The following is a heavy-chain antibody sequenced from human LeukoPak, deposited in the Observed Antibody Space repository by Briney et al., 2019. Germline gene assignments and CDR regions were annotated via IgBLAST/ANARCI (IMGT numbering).Heavy chain of an antibody. D-gene: IGHD6-19*01. V-gene: IGHV3-9*01. CDR3: AKEPAGYYYGMVV. J-gene: IGHJ6*02. CDR2: ISWNSGSI. CDR1: GFTFDDYA. Sequence: GGSLRLSCAASGFTFDDYAMHWVRQAPGKGLEWVSGISWNSGSIGYADSVKGRFTISRDNAKNSLYLQMNSLRAEDTALYYCAKEPAGYYYGMVVWGQGTTVTVSS.